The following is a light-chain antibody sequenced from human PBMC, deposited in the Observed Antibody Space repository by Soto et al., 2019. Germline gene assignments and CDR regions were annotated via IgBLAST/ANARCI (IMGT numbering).Light chain of an antibody. CDR1: SSNIGSNT. V-gene: IGLV1-44*01. J-gene: IGLJ2*01. Sequence: QSVLTQPPSASGTPGQRVTISCSGSSSNIGSNTVNWYQQLPGTAPKLLIYSNNQRPSGVPDRFSGSKSGTSASLAISGHQSEDEADYYCAAWDDSLNGRVFGGGTKLTVL. CDR3: AAWDDSLNGRV. CDR2: SNN.